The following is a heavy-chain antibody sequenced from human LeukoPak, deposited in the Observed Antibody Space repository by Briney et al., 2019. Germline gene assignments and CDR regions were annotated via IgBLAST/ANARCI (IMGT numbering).Heavy chain of an antibody. D-gene: IGHD1-26*01. V-gene: IGHV4-59*01. Sequence: NPSETLSLTCTVSGGSISSYYWSWIRQPPGKGLEWIGYIYYSGSTNYNPSLKSRVTISVDTSKNQFSLKLSSVTAADTAVYYCARALKGADYYYYYMDVWGKGTTVTVSS. J-gene: IGHJ6*03. CDR1: GGSISSYY. CDR3: ARALKGADYYYYYMDV. CDR2: IYYSGST.